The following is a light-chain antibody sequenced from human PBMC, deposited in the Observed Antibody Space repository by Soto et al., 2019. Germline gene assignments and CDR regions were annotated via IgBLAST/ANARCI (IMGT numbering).Light chain of an antibody. J-gene: IGKJ1*01. Sequence: EIVLTQSPGTLSLSPGERATLSFRASQSVSSSYLAWYQQKPGQAPRLLIYGASSRATGIPDRFSGSGSGTDFTLTISSLEPEDFAVYYCQQYGSSWTFGQGTKVDIK. CDR1: QSVSSSY. CDR2: GAS. V-gene: IGKV3-20*01. CDR3: QQYGSSWT.